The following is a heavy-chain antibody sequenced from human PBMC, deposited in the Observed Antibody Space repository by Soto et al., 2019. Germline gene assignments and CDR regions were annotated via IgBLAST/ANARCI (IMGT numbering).Heavy chain of an antibody. V-gene: IGHV1-69*13. J-gene: IGHJ5*02. CDR2: IIPIFGTA. CDR3: AREESRSSSWGNWFDP. Sequence: SVKVSCKASGGTFSSYAISWVRQAPGQGLEWMGGIIPIFGTANYAQKFQGRVTITADESTSTAYMELSSLRSEDTAVYYCAREESRSSSWGNWFDPWGQGTLVTVSS. CDR1: GGTFSSYA. D-gene: IGHD6-13*01.